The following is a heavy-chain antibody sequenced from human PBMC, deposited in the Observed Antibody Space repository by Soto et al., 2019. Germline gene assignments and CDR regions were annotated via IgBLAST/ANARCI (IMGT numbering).Heavy chain of an antibody. CDR2: IKQEGSEK. CDR1: GFTFSSYW. D-gene: IGHD3-3*01. Sequence: VQLVESGGGLVQPGGSLRLSCAASGFTFSSYWMSWVRQAPGKGLEWVANIKQEGSEKYYVDSVKGRFTIYRDNAKNSLYMQKNSLRAEDTDVYYCARGGGLEWLLYYHFDYWGQGTLVTVSS. V-gene: IGHV3-7*01. CDR3: ARGGGLEWLLYYHFDY. J-gene: IGHJ4*02.